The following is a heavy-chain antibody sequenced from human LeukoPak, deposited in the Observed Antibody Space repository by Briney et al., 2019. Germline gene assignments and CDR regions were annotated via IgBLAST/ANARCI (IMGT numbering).Heavy chain of an antibody. V-gene: IGHV4-30-4*01. CDR2: IYYSGST. Sequence: TSETLSLTCTVSGGSISSGDYYWSWIRQPPGKGLEWIGYIYYSGSTYYNPSLKSRVTISVDTSKNQFSLKLSSVTAADTAVYYCARTGGCGGDRFTIRALDAFDIWGQGTMVTVSS. CDR1: GGSISSGDYY. D-gene: IGHD2-21*02. J-gene: IGHJ3*02. CDR3: ARTGGCGGDRFTIRALDAFDI.